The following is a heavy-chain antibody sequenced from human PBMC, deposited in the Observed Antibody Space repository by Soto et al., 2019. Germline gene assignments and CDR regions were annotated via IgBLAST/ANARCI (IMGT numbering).Heavy chain of an antibody. CDR1: GFTFSSYA. J-gene: IGHJ4*02. D-gene: IGHD3-3*01. V-gene: IGHV3-23*01. CDR3: AKDSGENYYDFWSGYYIHHFDDY. CDR2: ISGSGGST. Sequence: PGGSLRLSCAASGFTFSSYAMSWVRQAPGKGLEWVSAISGSGGSTYYADSVKGRFTISRDNSKNTLYLQMNSLRAEDTAVYYCAKDSGENYYDFWSGYYIHHFDDYWGQGTLVTVSS.